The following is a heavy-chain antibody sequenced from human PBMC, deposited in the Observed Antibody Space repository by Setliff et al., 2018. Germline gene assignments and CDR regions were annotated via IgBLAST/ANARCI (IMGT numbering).Heavy chain of an antibody. V-gene: IGHV1-18*01. D-gene: IGHD3-10*01. CDR2: ISGFNGNT. J-gene: IGHJ4*02. CDR3: ARSIGGFSATSHPLDY. Sequence: ASVKVSCKASGVTFSNYGITWVRQAPGQGLEWLGWISGFNGNTNYAQSVRDRLIMTADKSTSTSYMELRGLTSGDTAIYYCARSIGGFSATSHPLDYWGQGTQVTVSS. CDR1: GVTFSNYG.